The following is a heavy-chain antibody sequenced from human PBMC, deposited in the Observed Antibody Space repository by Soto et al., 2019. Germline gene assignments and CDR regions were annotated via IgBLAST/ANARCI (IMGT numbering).Heavy chain of an antibody. CDR3: PTTTVTGWDAFDI. V-gene: IGHV3-15*01. D-gene: IGHD4-17*01. Sequence: EVQLVESGGGLVKPGGSLRLSCAASGFTFSNAWMSWVRQAPGKGLEWVGRIKSKTDGGTTDYAAPVKGRFTISRDDSKNTLYLQMNSLKTEDTAVYYCPTTTVTGWDAFDIWGQGTMVTVSS. CDR2: IKSKTDGGTT. J-gene: IGHJ3*02. CDR1: GFTFSNAW.